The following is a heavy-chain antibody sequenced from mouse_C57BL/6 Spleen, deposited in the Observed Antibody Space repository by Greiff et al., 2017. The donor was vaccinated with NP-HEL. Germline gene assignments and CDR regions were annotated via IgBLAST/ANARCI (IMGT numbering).Heavy chain of an antibody. CDR1: GYTFTSYW. Sequence: QVQLQQSGAELVKPGASVKLSCKASGYTFTSYWMQWVKQRPGQGLEWIGEIDPSDSYTNYNQKFKGKATLTVDTSSSTAYMQLSSLTSEDSAVYYCAILTFDYWGQGTTLTVSS. CDR2: IDPSDSYT. J-gene: IGHJ2*01. CDR3: AILTFDY. V-gene: IGHV1-50*01. D-gene: IGHD4-1*01.